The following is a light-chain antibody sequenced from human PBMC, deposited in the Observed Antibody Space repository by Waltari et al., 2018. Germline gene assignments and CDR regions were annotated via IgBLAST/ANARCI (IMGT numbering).Light chain of an antibody. V-gene: IGKV4-1*01. CDR2: WAS. CDR3: QQYSNTPLT. CDR1: RSVLCTLDNRNC. Sequence: DIVMTLSLDSLAVSLGETATSNCQANRSVLCTLDNRNCLAWYQQKPGQPPKLHTYWASTRESGIPDRFSASGSGTDFSLTITSLQAEDVAVYYCQQYSNTPLTFGGGTRVEIK. J-gene: IGKJ4*01.